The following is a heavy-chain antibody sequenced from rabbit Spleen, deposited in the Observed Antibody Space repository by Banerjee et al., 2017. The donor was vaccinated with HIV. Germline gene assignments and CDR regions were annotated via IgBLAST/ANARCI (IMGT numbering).Heavy chain of an antibody. Sequence: RSYAMLWVRQAPGKGLEWIGCIGTGGVLYYASWAKGRFTISKTSSTTVTLQMTSLTAADTATYFCARDGAGGSYFALWGQGTLVTVS. J-gene: IGHJ6*01. CDR1: RSYA. V-gene: IGHV1S40*01. CDR2: IGTGGVL. CDR3: ARDGAGGSYFAL. D-gene: IGHD8-1*01.